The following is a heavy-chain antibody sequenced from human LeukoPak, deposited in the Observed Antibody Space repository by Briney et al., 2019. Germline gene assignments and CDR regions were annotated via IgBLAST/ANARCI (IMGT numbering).Heavy chain of an antibody. CDR1: GGSIRSYY. J-gene: IGHJ5*02. V-gene: IGHV4-59*08. D-gene: IGHD6-19*01. Sequence: PSETLSLTCTVSGGSIRSYYWNWIRHPPGKGLEWIGHMHHSGSTKHNPYLKTRVTISVDTSKSQFSLKLSSVTAADTAVYYCARHAAVEGSSGWSPLWWFDPWGQGTLVTVSS. CDR3: ARHAAVEGSSGWSPLWWFDP. CDR2: MHHSGST.